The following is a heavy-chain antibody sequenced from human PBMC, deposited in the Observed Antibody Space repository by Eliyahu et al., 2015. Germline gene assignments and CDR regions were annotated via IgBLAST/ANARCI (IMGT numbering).Heavy chain of an antibody. J-gene: IGHJ4*02. V-gene: IGHV1-18*01. CDR3: ARDLGYSSSPYYFDY. D-gene: IGHD6-6*01. Sequence: QVQLVQSGAEVKKPGASVKVSCKASGYTFTSYGISWVRQAPGQGLEWMGWISAYNDNTNYAQKLQDRVTMTTDTSTSTAYMELRSLRSDDTAIYYCARDLGYSSSPYYFDYWGQGTLVTVSS. CDR1: GYTFTSYG. CDR2: ISAYNDNT.